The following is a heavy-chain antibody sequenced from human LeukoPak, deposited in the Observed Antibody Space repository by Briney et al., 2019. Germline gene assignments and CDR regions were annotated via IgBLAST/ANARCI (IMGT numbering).Heavy chain of an antibody. CDR1: GFTFSSYE. D-gene: IGHD5-18*01. CDR3: ARDASVDTFDY. CDR2: ISSSGSTI. V-gene: IGHV3-48*03. J-gene: IGHJ4*02. Sequence: GGSLRLSCAASGFTFSSYEMNWVRQAPGKGLEGVSYISSSGSTIYYADSVKGRFTISRDNAKNSLYLQMNSLRAEDTAVYYCARDASVDTFDYWGQGTLVTVSS.